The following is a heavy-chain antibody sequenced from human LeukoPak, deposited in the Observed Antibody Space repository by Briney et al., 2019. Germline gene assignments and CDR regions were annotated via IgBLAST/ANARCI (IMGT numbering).Heavy chain of an antibody. CDR1: GFTYSSYV. J-gene: IGHJ4*02. V-gene: IGHV3-64*01. Sequence: GGSLRLSCAASGFTYSSYVMHGVRQAPGKGLEYVSDISSNGGSTYYANSVKGRFTISRDNSKNTLHLQMGSLRAEDMAVYYCARATGGHYDYWGQGTLVTVSS. D-gene: IGHD1-1*01. CDR3: ARATGGHYDY. CDR2: ISSNGGST.